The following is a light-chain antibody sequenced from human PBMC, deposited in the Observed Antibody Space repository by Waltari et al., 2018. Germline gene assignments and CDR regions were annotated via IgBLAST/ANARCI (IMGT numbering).Light chain of an antibody. J-gene: IGKJ1*01. CDR1: QSVGSN. CDR2: GPS. Sequence: EIVMTQSPATLSVSPGETATLSCRASQSVGSNLAWFQQKSGQAPRLLIYGPSTRATGIPARFSGSGSGTEFSLTITSLQSEDFAVYYCQHYNNWPRAFGQGTKVEIK. V-gene: IGKV3-15*01. CDR3: QHYNNWPRA.